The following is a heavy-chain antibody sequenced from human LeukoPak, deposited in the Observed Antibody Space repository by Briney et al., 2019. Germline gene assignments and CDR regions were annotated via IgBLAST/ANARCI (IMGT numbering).Heavy chain of an antibody. J-gene: IGHJ4*02. CDR3: AKERSSGWYYFDY. V-gene: IGHV3-30*02. D-gene: IGHD6-19*01. Sequence: PGGSLRLSCAASGFTFSGYGMHWVRQAPGKGLEWVAFIRYDGSNKYYADSVKGRFTISRDNSKNTLYLQMNSLRAEDTAVYYCAKERSSGWYYFDYWGQGTLVTVSS. CDR1: GFTFSGYG. CDR2: IRYDGSNK.